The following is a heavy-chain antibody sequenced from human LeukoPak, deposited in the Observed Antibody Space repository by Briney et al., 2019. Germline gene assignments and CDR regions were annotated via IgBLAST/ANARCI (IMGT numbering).Heavy chain of an antibody. CDR1: GGSISSYY. V-gene: IGHV4-59*01. D-gene: IGHD4-17*01. Sequence: PSETLSLTCTVSGGSISSYYWSWIRQPPGKGLEWIGYIYYSGSTNYNPSLKSRVTISVDTSKNQFSLKLSSVTAADTAVYYCATVTVTKAFVFDYWGQGTLVTVSS. CDR3: ATVTVTKAFVFDY. CDR2: IYYSGST. J-gene: IGHJ4*02.